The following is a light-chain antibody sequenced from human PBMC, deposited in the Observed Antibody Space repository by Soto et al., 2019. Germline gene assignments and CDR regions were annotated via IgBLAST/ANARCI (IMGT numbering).Light chain of an antibody. CDR2: NTD. CDR3: SLYMGGGVWV. J-gene: IGLJ3*02. Sequence: QTVVTQEPSFSVSPGRTVTLTCGLTSGSVSTTYYPSWYQQTPGQAPRTLIYNTDRRSSGVPDRFSGSIVGNKAALTITGAQADDDCDYYCSLYMGGGVWVIGGGTKVTVL. V-gene: IGLV8-61*01. CDR1: SGSVSTTYY.